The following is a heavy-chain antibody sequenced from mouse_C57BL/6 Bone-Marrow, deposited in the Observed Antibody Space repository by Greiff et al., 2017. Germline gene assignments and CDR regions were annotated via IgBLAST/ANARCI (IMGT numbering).Heavy chain of an antibody. CDR2: IYPGGGYT. J-gene: IGHJ3*01. V-gene: IGHV1-63*01. D-gene: IGHD2-2*01. CDR3: ARTFYYGYDAGFAF. CDR1: GYTFTNYW. Sequence: QVQLQQSGAELVRPGTSVKMSCKASGYTFTNYWIGWAKQRPGHGLEWIGDIYPGGGYTNYNEKFKGKATLTADNSSSTAYIQFSSLTSEYSAIYYCARTFYYGYDAGFAFWGQGTLVTVSA.